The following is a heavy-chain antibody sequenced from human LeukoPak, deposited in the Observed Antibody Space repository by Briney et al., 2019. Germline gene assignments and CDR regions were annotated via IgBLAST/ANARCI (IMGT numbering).Heavy chain of an antibody. CDR2: INPRDGST. CDR3: ARGSWPYFFDY. V-gene: IGHV1-46*01. Sequence: AAVKVSCKASGYTFIDYYMHWVRQTPGQGLYWMGIINPRDGSTRYAQKFQGRVTMTRDTSSSTLYMEVSSLRSEDTAVYYCARGSWPYFFDYCGQEALVTVSS. J-gene: IGHJ4*02. D-gene: IGHD6-13*01. CDR1: GYTFIDYY.